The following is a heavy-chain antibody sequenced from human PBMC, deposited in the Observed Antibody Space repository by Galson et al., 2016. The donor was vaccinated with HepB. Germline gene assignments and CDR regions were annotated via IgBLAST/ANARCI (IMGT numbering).Heavy chain of an antibody. V-gene: IGHV1-2*02. Sequence: SVKVSCKASGYTFTANYIHWVRQAPGQGLEWLGYINPDGGIILYGPRFQGRVTMTRDTSISTAYMELSGLNSDDTAVYFCARGDGYSYGYLEGSFDYWGQGTLVTVSS. CDR1: GYTFTANY. CDR2: INPDGGII. CDR3: ARGDGYSYGYLEGSFDY. D-gene: IGHD5-18*01. J-gene: IGHJ4*02.